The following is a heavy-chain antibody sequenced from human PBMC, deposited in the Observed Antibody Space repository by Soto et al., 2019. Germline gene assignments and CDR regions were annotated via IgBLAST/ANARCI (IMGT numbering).Heavy chain of an antibody. CDR2: ISAYNGNT. J-gene: IGHJ5*02. CDR3: ARGYCSSTSCYRGSRFDP. Sequence: ASVKVSCKASGYTFTSYGISWVRQAPGQGLEWMGWISAYNGNTNYAQRLQGRVTMTTDTSTSTAYMELRSLSSDDTAVYYCARGYCSSTSCYRGSRFDPWGQGTLVTVSS. D-gene: IGHD2-2*01. CDR1: GYTFTSYG. V-gene: IGHV1-18*01.